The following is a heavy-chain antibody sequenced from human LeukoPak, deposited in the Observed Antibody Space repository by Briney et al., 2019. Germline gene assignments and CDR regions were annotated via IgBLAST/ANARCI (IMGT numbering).Heavy chain of an antibody. CDR2: IIPIFGTA. Sequence: SVKVSCKASGGTFSSYAISWVRQAPGQGREWMGGIIPIFGTANYAQKFQGRVTITADKSTSTAYMKLSSLRSEDTAVYYCARVVGLTGYSSNWYSGYYYYMDVWGKGTTVTVSS. CDR1: GGTFSSYA. J-gene: IGHJ6*03. V-gene: IGHV1-69*06. D-gene: IGHD6-13*01. CDR3: ARVVGLTGYSSNWYSGYYYYMDV.